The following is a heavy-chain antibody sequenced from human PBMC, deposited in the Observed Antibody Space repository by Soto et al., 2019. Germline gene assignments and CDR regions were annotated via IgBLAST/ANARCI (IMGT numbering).Heavy chain of an antibody. Sequence: SETLSLTCTVAGGSISSYDWSWIRQPPGKGLEWIGYIYYSGSTNYNPSLKSRVTISVDTSKNQFSLKLSSVTAADTAVYYCARGVYYYDSSGTTYYYYGMDVWGQGTTVTVSS. V-gene: IGHV4-59*01. CDR1: GGSISSYD. CDR3: ARGVYYYDSSGTTYYYYGMDV. J-gene: IGHJ6*02. D-gene: IGHD3-22*01. CDR2: IYYSGST.